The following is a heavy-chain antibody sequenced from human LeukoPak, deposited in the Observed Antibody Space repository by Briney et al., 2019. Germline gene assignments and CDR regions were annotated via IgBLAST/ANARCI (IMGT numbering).Heavy chain of an antibody. CDR1: GFTFSSYW. CDR3: ARVFSYDSSRLIYSGPNYFDY. Sequence: GGSLRLSCAASGFTFSSYWMHWVRQAPGKGLVWVSRINSDGSSTSYADSVKGRFTISRDNAKNTLYLQMNSLRAEDTAVYYCARVFSYDSSRLIYSGPNYFDYWGQGTLVTVSS. J-gene: IGHJ4*02. V-gene: IGHV3-74*01. D-gene: IGHD3-22*01. CDR2: INSDGSST.